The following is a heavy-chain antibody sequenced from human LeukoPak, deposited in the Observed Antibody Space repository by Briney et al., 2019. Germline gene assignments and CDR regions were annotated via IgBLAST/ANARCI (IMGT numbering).Heavy chain of an antibody. V-gene: IGHV1-2*02. J-gene: IGHJ5*02. D-gene: IGHD4-17*01. Sequence: ASVKVSCKASGYTFTGYYMHWVRQAPGQGLEWMGWINPNSGGTNYAQKLQGRVTMTTDTSTSTAYMELRSLRSDDTAVYYCATQVTVTPRGWFDPWGQGTLVTVSS. CDR1: GYTFTGYY. CDR3: ATQVTVTPRGWFDP. CDR2: INPNSGGT.